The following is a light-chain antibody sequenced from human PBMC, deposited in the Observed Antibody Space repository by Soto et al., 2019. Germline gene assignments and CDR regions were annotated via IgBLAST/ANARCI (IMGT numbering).Light chain of an antibody. CDR1: QGVSAY. V-gene: IGKV1-39*01. J-gene: IGKJ2*01. Sequence: DIQMTQSPSSLSASVGDRVTITCRAGQGVSAYLLWYQQRQGTPPKLLIYAASNLVSGVPLRFSGSGSGTTFTLTISSLQPEDFATYYCQQSYKTPHTFGQGTKLETK. CDR3: QQSYKTPHT. CDR2: AAS.